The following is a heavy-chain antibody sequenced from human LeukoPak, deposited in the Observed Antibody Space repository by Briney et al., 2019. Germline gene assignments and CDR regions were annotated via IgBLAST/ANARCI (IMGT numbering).Heavy chain of an antibody. Sequence: ASVKVSCKASGYTFTSYGISWVRQAPGPGLEWMGWISAYNGNTNYAQKLQGRVTMTTDTSTSTAYMELRGLRSDDTAVYYCARDHIAVAGNAAFDIWGQGTMVTVSS. CDR2: ISAYNGNT. CDR1: GYTFTSYG. V-gene: IGHV1-18*01. D-gene: IGHD6-19*01. J-gene: IGHJ3*02. CDR3: ARDHIAVAGNAAFDI.